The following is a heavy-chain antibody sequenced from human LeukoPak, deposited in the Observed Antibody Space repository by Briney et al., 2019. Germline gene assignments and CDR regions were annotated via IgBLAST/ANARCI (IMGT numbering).Heavy chain of an antibody. D-gene: IGHD3-22*01. Sequence: PSETLSLTCAVYGGSFSGYYWSWIRQPPGKGLEWIGEINHSGSTNYNPSLKSRVTISVDTSKNQFSLKLSSVTAADTAVYYCARGRRYHYDSTPYYWGQGTLVTVSS. J-gene: IGHJ4*02. CDR1: GGSFSGYY. CDR2: INHSGST. CDR3: ARGRRYHYDSTPYY. V-gene: IGHV4-34*01.